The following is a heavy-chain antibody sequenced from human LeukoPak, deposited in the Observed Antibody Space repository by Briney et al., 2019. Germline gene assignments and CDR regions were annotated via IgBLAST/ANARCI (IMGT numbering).Heavy chain of an antibody. J-gene: IGHJ5*02. CDR3: ARGRFGEWDNWFDP. CDR2: INPNSGAT. D-gene: IGHD3-10*01. V-gene: IGHV1-2*02. CDR1: GYTFTGYY. Sequence: ASVKVSCKASGYTFTGYYIHWVRQAPGQGLEWMAWINPNSGATNYAQEFQGRVSMTRDTSISTAYMALSRLTSDDTAVYFCARGRFGEWDNWFDPWGQGTLVTVSS.